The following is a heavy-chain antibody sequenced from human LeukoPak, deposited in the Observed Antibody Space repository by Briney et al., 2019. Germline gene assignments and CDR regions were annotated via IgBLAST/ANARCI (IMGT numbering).Heavy chain of an antibody. Sequence: GGSLRLSCAASGFTFSNYWLHWVRQAPGKGLVWVSRINSDGSSTSYAESVKGRFSISRDNAKNTLYLQMNSLRAEDTAVYYCARDGYRFPVDYWGQGTLVTVSS. CDR3: ARDGYRFPVDY. CDR2: INSDGSST. V-gene: IGHV3-74*01. D-gene: IGHD5-12*01. J-gene: IGHJ4*02. CDR1: GFTFSNYW.